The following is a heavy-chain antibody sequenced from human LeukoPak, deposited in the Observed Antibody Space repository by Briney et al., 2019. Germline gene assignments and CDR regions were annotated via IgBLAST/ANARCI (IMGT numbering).Heavy chain of an antibody. CDR3: AREGYYDSSGYYPFDY. V-gene: IGHV1-69*13. Sequence: SVKVSCTASGGTFSSYAISWVRQAPGQGLEWVGGIIPIFGTANYAQKFQGRVTITADESTSTAYMELSSLRSEDTAVYYCAREGYYDSSGYYPFDYWGQGTLVTVSS. D-gene: IGHD3-22*01. CDR2: IIPIFGTA. J-gene: IGHJ4*02. CDR1: GGTFSSYA.